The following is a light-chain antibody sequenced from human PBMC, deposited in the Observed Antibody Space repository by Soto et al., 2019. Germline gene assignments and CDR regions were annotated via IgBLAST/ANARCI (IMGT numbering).Light chain of an antibody. J-gene: IGKJ4*01. V-gene: IGKV1-39*01. CDR3: QQSYSAS. CDR1: QSISSY. CDR2: AAS. Sequence: DIQMTQSPSSLSASVGDRVTITCRASQSISSYLNWYQQKPGKAPNLLIYAASSLQSGVPSRFSGSGSGTDFTLTISSMLPEDFATYYCQQSYSASFGEGTKVEIK.